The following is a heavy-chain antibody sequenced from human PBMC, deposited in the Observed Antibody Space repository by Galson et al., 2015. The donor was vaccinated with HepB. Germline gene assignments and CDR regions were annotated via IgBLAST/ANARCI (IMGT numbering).Heavy chain of an antibody. CDR3: ARAFSPGWDYFDY. V-gene: IGHV3-21*01. Sequence: SLRLSCAASGFTFSSYSMNWVRQAPGKGLEWVSSISSSSSYIYYADSVKGRFTISRDNAKNSLYLQMNSLRAEDTAVYYCARAFSPGWDYFDYWGQGTLVTVSS. J-gene: IGHJ4*02. D-gene: IGHD1-26*01. CDR2: ISSSSSYI. CDR1: GFTFSSYS.